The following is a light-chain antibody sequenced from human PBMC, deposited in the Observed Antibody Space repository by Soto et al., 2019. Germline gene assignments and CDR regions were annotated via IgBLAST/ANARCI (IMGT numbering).Light chain of an antibody. Sequence: DIQMTQSPSTLTASVGDRVTITCRASQSISTWLAWYQQKPGKAPSLLIYGASSLKSGVPSRFSGSGFGTEFTLTISSLQPDDFATYYCQQYRSYSFGQGTKVEI. V-gene: IGKV1-5*01. CDR3: QQYRSYS. CDR2: GAS. J-gene: IGKJ1*01. CDR1: QSISTW.